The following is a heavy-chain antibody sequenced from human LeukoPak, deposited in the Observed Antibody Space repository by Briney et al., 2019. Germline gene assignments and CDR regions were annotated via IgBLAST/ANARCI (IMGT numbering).Heavy chain of an antibody. J-gene: IGHJ6*04. CDR2: ISSSGSTI. V-gene: IGHV3-11*04. Sequence: GGSLRLSCAASGFTFSDYYMSWIRQAPGKGLEWVSYISSSGSTIYYADSVKGRFTISRDNSKNTLYLQMNSLRAEDTAVYYCAKRISSVYYYGMDVWGKGTTVTVSS. CDR3: AKRISSVYYYGMDV. CDR1: GFTFSDYY. D-gene: IGHD6-6*01.